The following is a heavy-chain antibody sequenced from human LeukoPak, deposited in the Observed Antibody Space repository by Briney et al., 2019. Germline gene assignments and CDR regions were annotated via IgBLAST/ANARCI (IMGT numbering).Heavy chain of an antibody. CDR1: GFTFSSYA. Sequence: PGGSLRLSCAASGFTFSSYAMTWVRQAPGKGLEWVSGLSGGVGRTDYADSVKGRFTISRDTSKNTLYLQMNSLRVEDTAVYYCAKLPTYHYDGSSHYYFDYWGQGTLVTVSS. J-gene: IGHJ4*02. CDR2: LSGGVGRT. CDR3: AKLPTYHYDGSSHYYFDY. D-gene: IGHD3-22*01. V-gene: IGHV3-23*01.